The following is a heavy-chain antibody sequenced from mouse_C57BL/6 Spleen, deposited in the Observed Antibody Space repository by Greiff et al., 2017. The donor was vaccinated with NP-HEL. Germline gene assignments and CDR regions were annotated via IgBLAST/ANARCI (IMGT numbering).Heavy chain of an antibody. D-gene: IGHD1-1*01. CDR1: GFTFSSYG. V-gene: IGHV5-6*01. J-gene: IGHJ3*01. Sequence: EVQGVESGGDLVKPGGSLKLSCAASGFTFSSYGMSWVRQTPDKRLEWVATISSGGSYTYYPDSVKGRFTISRDNAKNTLYLQMSSLKSEDTAMYYCASYYYGTWFAYWGQRTLVTVSA. CDR3: ASYYYGTWFAY. CDR2: ISSGGSYT.